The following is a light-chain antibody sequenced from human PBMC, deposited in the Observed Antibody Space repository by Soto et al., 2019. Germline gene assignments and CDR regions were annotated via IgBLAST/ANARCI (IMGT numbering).Light chain of an antibody. CDR1: QDISNY. J-gene: IGKJ4*01. Sequence: DIQMTQSPSSLSASVGDRVTITCQASQDISNYLNWYQQKPGKAPKLLIYDASNLETGVPSRFSGSGSGTDFTFTTSSLQPEDIATYYCQQYDNLPTFGGGTKVEIK. CDR3: QQYDNLPT. V-gene: IGKV1-33*01. CDR2: DAS.